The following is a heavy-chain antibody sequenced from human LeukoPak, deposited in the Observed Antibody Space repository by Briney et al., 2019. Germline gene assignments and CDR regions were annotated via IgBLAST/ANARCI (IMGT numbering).Heavy chain of an antibody. CDR1: GGSIRSSGNC. CDR2: ICHSGST. Sequence: KSSETLSLTCTVSGGSIRSSGNCWGWIRQPPGKGLEWIGSICHSGSTYYNPSLKSRVTVSVDTSKNQFSLNLSSVTAADTAVYYCARLYIGVVPSAAFDYWGQGTLVTVSS. J-gene: IGHJ4*02. CDR3: ARLYIGVVPSAAFDY. D-gene: IGHD2-2*01. V-gene: IGHV4-39*01.